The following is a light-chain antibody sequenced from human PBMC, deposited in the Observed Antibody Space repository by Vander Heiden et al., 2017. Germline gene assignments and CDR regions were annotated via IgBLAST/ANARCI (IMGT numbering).Light chain of an antibody. CDR1: QDISNY. J-gene: IGKJ4*01. CDR3: QQYDNPSLT. Sequence: DIQMTQSSSSLSASVGDRVTITCQASQDISNYLNWYQQKPGKAPKLLMYDASNLETGVPSRFSGSGSGTDFTFTISSLQPEDIAAYYCQQYDNPSLTFGGGTKVEIK. CDR2: DAS. V-gene: IGKV1-33*01.